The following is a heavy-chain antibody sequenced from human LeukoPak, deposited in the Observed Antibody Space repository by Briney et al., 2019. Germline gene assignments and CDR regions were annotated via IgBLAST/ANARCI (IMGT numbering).Heavy chain of an antibody. CDR1: GGSISSGGYY. V-gene: IGHV4-30-2*01. J-gene: IGHJ4*02. D-gene: IGHD2-2*02. Sequence: PSETLSLTCTVSGGSISSGGYYWSWIRQPPGKGLEWIGYIYHSGSTYYNPSLKSRVTISVDRSKNQFSLKLSSVTAADTAVYYCASIVVVPAAINYWGQGTLVTVSS. CDR2: IYHSGST. CDR3: ASIVVVPAAINY.